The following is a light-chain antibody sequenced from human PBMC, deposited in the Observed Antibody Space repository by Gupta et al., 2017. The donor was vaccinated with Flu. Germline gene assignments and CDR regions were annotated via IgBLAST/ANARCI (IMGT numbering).Light chain of an antibody. CDR2: AAS. CDR3: QQRYSPPST. J-gene: IGKJ2*01. CDR1: QSISSY. V-gene: IGKV1-39*01. Sequence: DITMTPSPSSLSASVGDRVTITCRASQSISSYLNWYQQKPGKAPKILIYAASSFQSGVPSRFSGSGSGTEFTLTISSLQPEDFATYYCQQRYSPPSTFGRGTKLEIK.